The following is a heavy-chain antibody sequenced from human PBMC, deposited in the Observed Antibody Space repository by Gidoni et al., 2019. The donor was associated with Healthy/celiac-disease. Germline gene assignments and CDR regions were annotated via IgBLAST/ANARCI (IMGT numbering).Heavy chain of an antibody. V-gene: IGHV5-10-1*03. Sequence: EVQLVHAGAEVKKHGESLRISCKGSGYSFTRYWISWVRPMPGKGLEWMGRIDPSDSYTNYSPSFQGHVTISADKSISTAYLQWSSLKASDTAMYYCAVGYYDSSVAAFDIWGQGTMVTVSS. CDR2: IDPSDSYT. D-gene: IGHD3-22*01. CDR3: AVGYYDSSVAAFDI. CDR1: GYSFTRYW. J-gene: IGHJ3*02.